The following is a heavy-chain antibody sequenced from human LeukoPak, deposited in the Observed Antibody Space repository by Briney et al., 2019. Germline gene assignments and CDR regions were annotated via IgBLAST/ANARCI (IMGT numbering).Heavy chain of an antibody. CDR1: GFTFSNYW. D-gene: IGHD5-24*01. J-gene: IGHJ4*02. CDR2: INSDGSTT. V-gene: IGHV3-74*01. Sequence: LAGGSLSLSCAASGFTFSNYWMHWVRQAPGKGLVWVSHINSDGSTTSYADSVKGRFTISRDNAKNTLYLQMDSLRAEDTAVYYCARDGDGDRDLDYWGQGTLVPVSS. CDR3: ARDGDGDRDLDY.